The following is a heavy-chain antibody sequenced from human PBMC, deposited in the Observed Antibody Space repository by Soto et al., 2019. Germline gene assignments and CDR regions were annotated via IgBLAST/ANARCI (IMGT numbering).Heavy chain of an antibody. V-gene: IGHV4-39*01. D-gene: IGHD1-1*01. CDR1: GGSISSSSYY. J-gene: IGHJ4*02. CDR3: ARRGNEVGPTFFDS. CDR2: IYYSGST. Sequence: PSETLSLTCTVSGGSISSSSYYWGWIRQPPGKGLEWIGSIYYSGSTYYNPSLKSRVTISVDTSKNQFSLKLSSVTAADTAVYYCARRGNEVGPTFFDSGGQETLVPVSS.